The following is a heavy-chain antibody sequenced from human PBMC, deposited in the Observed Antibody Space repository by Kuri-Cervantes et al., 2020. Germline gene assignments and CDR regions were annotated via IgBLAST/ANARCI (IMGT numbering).Heavy chain of an antibody. D-gene: IGHD3-10*01. J-gene: IGHJ4*02. CDR3: AKDRDLLLWTYFDY. CDR1: GFTFSSYW. V-gene: IGHV3-7*05. CDR2: IKQDGSEK. Sequence: GGSLRLSCAASGFTFSSYWMSWVRQAPGKGLEWVANIKQDGSEKYYVDSVKGRFTISRDNAKNSLYLQMNSLRAEDTAVYYCAKDRDLLLWTYFDYWGQGTLVTVSS.